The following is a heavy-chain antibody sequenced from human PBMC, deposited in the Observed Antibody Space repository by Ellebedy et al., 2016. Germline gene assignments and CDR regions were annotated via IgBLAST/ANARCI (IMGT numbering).Heavy chain of an antibody. CDR3: ARGTVGSSGHYYYYYMDV. CDR1: GGSFSGYY. J-gene: IGHJ6*03. CDR2: INHSGST. D-gene: IGHD6-19*01. Sequence: SETLSLTCAVYGGSFSGYYWSWIRQPPGKGLEWIGEINHSGSTNYNPSLKSRVTISVDTSKNQFSLKLSSVTAADTAVYYCARGTVGSSGHYYYYYMDVWGKGTTVTVSS. V-gene: IGHV4-34*01.